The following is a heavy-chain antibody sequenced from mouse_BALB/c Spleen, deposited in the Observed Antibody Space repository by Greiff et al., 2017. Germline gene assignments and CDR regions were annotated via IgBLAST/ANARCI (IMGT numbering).Heavy chain of an antibody. CDR2: ISYDGSN. CDR3: ARAEIYYGNYGG. CDR1: GYSITSGYY. V-gene: IGHV3-6*02. Sequence: EVQLQESGPGLVKPSQSLSLTCSVTGYSITSGYYWNWIRQFPGNKLEWMGYISYDGSNNYNPSLKNRISITRDTSKNQFFLKLNSVTTEDTATYYCARAEIYYGNYGGWGQGTTLTVSS. D-gene: IGHD2-1*01. J-gene: IGHJ2*01.